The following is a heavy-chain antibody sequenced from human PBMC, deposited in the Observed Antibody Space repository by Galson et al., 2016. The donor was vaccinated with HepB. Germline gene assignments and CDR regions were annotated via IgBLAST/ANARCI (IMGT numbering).Heavy chain of an antibody. J-gene: IGHJ4*02. CDR1: DGSIRSSSFS. CDR2: IYYSGST. V-gene: IGHV4-31*03. CDR3: ARSRNYDILTGYYTYFDY. D-gene: IGHD3-9*01. Sequence: TLSLTCTVSDGSIRSSSFSWGWIRQHPGKGLEWIGYIYYSGSTYYNPSLKSRVTISVDTSKNQFSLKLSSVTAADTAVYYCARSRNYDILTGYYTYFDYWGQGTLVTVSS.